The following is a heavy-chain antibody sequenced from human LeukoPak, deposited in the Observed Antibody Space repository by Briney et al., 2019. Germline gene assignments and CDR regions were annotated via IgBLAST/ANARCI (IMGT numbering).Heavy chain of an antibody. D-gene: IGHD3-3*02. CDR2: IRSKANSYAT. V-gene: IGHV3-73*01. CDR1: GFTFSGSA. J-gene: IGHJ6*02. CDR3: TRPLSIEEGYYYYGMDV. Sequence: GGSLRLSCAASGFTFSGSAMHWVRQASGKGLEWVGRIRSKANSYATAYAASVKGRFTISRDDSKNTAYLQMNSLKTEDTAVYYCTRPLSIEEGYYYYGMDVWGQGTTVTVSS.